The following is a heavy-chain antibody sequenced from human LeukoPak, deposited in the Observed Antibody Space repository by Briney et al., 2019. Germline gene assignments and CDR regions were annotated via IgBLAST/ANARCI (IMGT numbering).Heavy chain of an antibody. Sequence: SETLSLTCTVSGVSISSYYWSWIRQPPGKRLEWIGYIFDSGTTNYNPSLKSRLTMSVDTSKNQFSLKLSSLTAADTAVYYCARHRGSLGGSGDWFDPWGQGTLVTVSS. J-gene: IGHJ5*02. V-gene: IGHV4-59*08. CDR1: GVSISSYY. CDR2: IFDSGTT. CDR3: ARHRGSLGGSGDWFDP. D-gene: IGHD3-10*01.